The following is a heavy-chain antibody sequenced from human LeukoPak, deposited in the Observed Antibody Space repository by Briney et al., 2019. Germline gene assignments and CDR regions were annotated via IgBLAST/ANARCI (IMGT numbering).Heavy chain of an antibody. CDR3: STATYADYYYGMDV. CDR1: GFTFSRSA. J-gene: IGHJ6*04. D-gene: IGHD2-15*01. V-gene: IGHV3-64*01. Sequence: GSLETPFAASGFTFSRSAMHWVRQAPGTGLEFVSAISSNGGSTFYASSVKGRFTISRDNSKNTLYLQLGSLRAEDMAVYYCSTATYADYYYGMDVWGEGTTVTVSS. CDR2: ISSNGGST.